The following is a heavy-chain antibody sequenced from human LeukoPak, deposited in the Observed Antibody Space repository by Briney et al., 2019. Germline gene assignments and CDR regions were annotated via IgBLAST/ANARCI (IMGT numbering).Heavy chain of an antibody. CDR2: NSSSSSTI. Sequence: GGPLRLSCAASVFTFSSYSMNWVRKAPGKGLEWVSYNSSSSSTIYYADSVKGRFTISRDKAKNSLYLQMNSLRAEDTAVYYCARERWFGELFQYYFDYWGQGTLVTVSS. D-gene: IGHD3-10*01. CDR3: ARERWFGELFQYYFDY. J-gene: IGHJ4*02. V-gene: IGHV3-48*01. CDR1: VFTFSSYS.